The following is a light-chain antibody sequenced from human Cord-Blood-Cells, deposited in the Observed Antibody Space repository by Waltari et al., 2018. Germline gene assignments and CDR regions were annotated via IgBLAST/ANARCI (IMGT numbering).Light chain of an antibody. V-gene: IGLV2-23*02. J-gene: IGLJ1*01. CDR3: CSYAGSSTYV. CDR1: SSDVGSYNL. Sequence: QSALTQPASVSGSPGQSITISCTGTSSDVGSYNLVSWYQQHPGKAPKLMSYDVSKRPSGVSNRFSGSKSGNTASLTISGLQAEDEADYYCCSYAGSSTYVFGTGTKVTVL. CDR2: DVS.